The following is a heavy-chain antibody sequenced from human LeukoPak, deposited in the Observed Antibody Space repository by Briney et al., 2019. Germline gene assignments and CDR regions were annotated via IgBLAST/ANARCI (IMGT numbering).Heavy chain of an antibody. CDR2: FSAYNGNT. CDR1: GYTFTSYG. J-gene: IGHJ4*02. CDR3: AREGLDCSSTSCPGEFDY. Sequence: ASVKVSCKASGYTFTSYGISWVRQAPGQGLEWMGWFSAYNGNTNYAQKLQGRVTMTTDTSTSTAYMELRSLRSDDTAVYYCAREGLDCSSTSCPGEFDYWGQGTLVTVSS. V-gene: IGHV1-18*04. D-gene: IGHD2-2*01.